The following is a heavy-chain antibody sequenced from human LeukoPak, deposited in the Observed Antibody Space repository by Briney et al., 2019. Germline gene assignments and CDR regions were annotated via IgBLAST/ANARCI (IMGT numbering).Heavy chain of an antibody. J-gene: IGHJ4*02. V-gene: IGHV3-23*01. CDR1: GFTFSTYA. Sequence: GGSLRLSCAASGFTFSTYAMSWVRRTPGKGLEWVASLIDTGVTTYYAASVKGRFTTSRDNSKNTLYLQMNSLRAEDTAVYYCAKDASGSYDYWGQGTLVTVSS. CDR2: LIDTGVTT. CDR3: AKDASGSYDY. D-gene: IGHD1-26*01.